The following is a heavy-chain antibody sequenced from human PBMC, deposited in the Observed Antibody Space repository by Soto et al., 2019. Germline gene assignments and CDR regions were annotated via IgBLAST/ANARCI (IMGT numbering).Heavy chain of an antibody. V-gene: IGHV3-23*01. CDR3: VKDLLHLARVY. CDR1: GFAFNTYS. Sequence: GGSLRLSCAASGFAFNTYSISWLRHAAGKWLEWVSGISGSGDGTYYADSVKGRFTISRDNSRNTLYLPLNSLRVEDTAVYYCVKDLLHLARVYWGQGTLVTVSS. CDR2: ISGSGDGT. J-gene: IGHJ4*02. D-gene: IGHD3-22*01.